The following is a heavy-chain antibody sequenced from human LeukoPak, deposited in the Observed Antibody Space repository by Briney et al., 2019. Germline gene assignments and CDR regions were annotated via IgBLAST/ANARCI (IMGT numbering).Heavy chain of an antibody. D-gene: IGHD6-13*01. V-gene: IGHV1-46*01. J-gene: IGHJ6*02. CDR2: INPSGGST. CDR1: GYTFTRYA. Sequence: ASVKVSCKASGYTFTRYAINWLRQAPGQGLEWMGIINPSGGSTSYAQKFQGRVTMTRDTSTSTVYMELSSLRSEDTAVYYCARDRIAAAGTFHYYYYYGMDVWGQGTTVTVSS. CDR3: ARDRIAAAGTFHYYYYYGMDV.